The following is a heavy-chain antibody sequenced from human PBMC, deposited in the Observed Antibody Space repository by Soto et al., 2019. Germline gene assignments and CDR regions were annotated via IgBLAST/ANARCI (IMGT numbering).Heavy chain of an antibody. CDR1: GFSFSSYA. CDR2: ISGSGGST. J-gene: IGHJ4*02. Sequence: PGGSLGLSCAASGFSFSSYAMSWVRQAPGKGLEWVSAISGSGGSTYYADSVKGRFTISRDNSKNTLYLQMNSLRAADTAVYYCAKALTYYDILTGYLCHYKFDYLGQGTLVTVSS. V-gene: IGHV3-23*01. D-gene: IGHD3-9*01. CDR3: AKALTYYDILTGYLCHYKFDY.